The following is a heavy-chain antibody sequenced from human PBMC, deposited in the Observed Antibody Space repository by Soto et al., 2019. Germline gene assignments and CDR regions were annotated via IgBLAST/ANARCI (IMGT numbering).Heavy chain of an antibody. D-gene: IGHD3-22*01. CDR2: IIPIFGTA. Sequence: ASVKVSCKASGGTFSSYAISWVRQAPGQGLEWMGGIIPIFGTANYAQKFQGRVTITADESTSTAYMELSSLRSEDTAVYYCHSNYYDSSGYYPDPLHFDYWGQGTLVTVSS. J-gene: IGHJ4*02. CDR3: HSNYYDSSGYYPDPLHFDY. CDR1: GGTFSSYA. V-gene: IGHV1-69*13.